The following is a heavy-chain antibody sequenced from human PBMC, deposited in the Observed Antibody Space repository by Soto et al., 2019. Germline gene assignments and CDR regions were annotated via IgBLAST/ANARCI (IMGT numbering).Heavy chain of an antibody. CDR1: GFTFSDYY. J-gene: IGHJ4*02. CDR2: ISSSSSYT. V-gene: IGHV3-11*06. CDR3: AREFNSSSCYYRPGIDY. Sequence: QVQLVESGGGLVKPGGSLRLSCAASGFTFSDYYMSWIRQAPGKGLEWVSYISSSSSYTNYADSVKGRFTISRDNAKNSLYLQMNSLRAEDTAVYYCAREFNSSSCYYRPGIDYWGQGTLVTVSS. D-gene: IGHD6-13*01.